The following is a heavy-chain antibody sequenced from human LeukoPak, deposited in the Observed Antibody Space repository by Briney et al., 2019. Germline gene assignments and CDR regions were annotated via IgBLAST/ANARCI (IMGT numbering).Heavy chain of an antibody. J-gene: IGHJ5*01. CDR1: DESVSSSRYY. D-gene: IGHD6-19*01. Sequence: SETLSLTCTVSDESVSSSRYYWTWIRQPPGKGLEWIGYIYHGSATYNPSLESRVTLSMDTSKNQYSLKMTSVTAADTAVYYCAREGGRQWLVSGALDSWGQGTLVTVSS. CDR2: IYHGSA. CDR3: AREGGRQWLVSGALDS. V-gene: IGHV4-61*01.